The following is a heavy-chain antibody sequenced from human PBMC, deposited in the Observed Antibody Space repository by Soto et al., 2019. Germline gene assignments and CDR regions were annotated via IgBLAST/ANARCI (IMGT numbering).Heavy chain of an antibody. CDR2: IYHSGST. D-gene: IGHD4-17*01. CDR1: GGSISSSNW. J-gene: IGHJ4*02. Sequence: QVQLQEPGPGLVKPSGTLSLTCAVSGGSISSSNWWSWVRQPPGKGLEWIGEIYHSGSTNYNPSLTSRVTISVDKSENQFSLQLSSVTAADRAVYYCARGQTYCDYVLPFGYWGQGTLVTVSS. V-gene: IGHV4-4*02. CDR3: ARGQTYCDYVLPFGY.